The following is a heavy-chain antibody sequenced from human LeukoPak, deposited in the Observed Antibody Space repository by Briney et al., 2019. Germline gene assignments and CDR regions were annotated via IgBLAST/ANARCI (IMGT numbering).Heavy chain of an antibody. V-gene: IGHV3-21*01. CDR2: ISSSYI. Sequence: PGGSLRLSCAASGFTFSSYWMSWVRQAPGKGLEWVSSISSSYIYYADSVKGRFTISRDNAKNSLYLQMNSLRAEDTAVYYCARDQYGDYSLDYWGQGTLVTVS. CDR1: GFTFSSYW. D-gene: IGHD4-17*01. CDR3: ARDQYGDYSLDY. J-gene: IGHJ4*02.